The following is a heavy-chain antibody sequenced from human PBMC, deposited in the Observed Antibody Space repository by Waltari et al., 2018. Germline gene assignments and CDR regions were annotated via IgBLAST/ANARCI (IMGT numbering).Heavy chain of an antibody. CDR1: AGSLSSTNYY. D-gene: IGHD5-12*01. CDR3: ARHRDIVATMFDY. CDR2: IYYSGRT. Sequence: QLQLEESGPGLVKPSETLSLTCTVSAGSLSSTNYYWGWIRQPPGKGLEWIGTIYYSGRTYYTPSLKSRVTISVDTSKNQFSLKLSSVTAADTAVYYCARHRDIVATMFDYWGQGTLVTVSS. J-gene: IGHJ4*02. V-gene: IGHV4-39*01.